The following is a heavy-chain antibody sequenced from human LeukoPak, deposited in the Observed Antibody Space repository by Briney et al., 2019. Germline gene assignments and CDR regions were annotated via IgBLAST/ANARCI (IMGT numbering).Heavy chain of an antibody. J-gene: IGHJ4*02. CDR2: ITTNGRST. Sequence: GGSLRLSCAASGFPFSSYAMNWVRQAPGMGLEWVAVITTNGRSTSYADSVKGRFTISRDNSKNTLYLQMNNLRAEDTALYYCAREPAGYVDYWGQGILVTVSS. CDR1: GFPFSSYA. D-gene: IGHD6-13*01. CDR3: AREPAGYVDY. V-gene: IGHV3-23*01.